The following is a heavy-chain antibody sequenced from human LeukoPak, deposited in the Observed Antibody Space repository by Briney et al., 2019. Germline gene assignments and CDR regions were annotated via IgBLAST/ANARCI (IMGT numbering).Heavy chain of an antibody. CDR3: ARGSSSRYFDY. D-gene: IGHD6-13*01. Sequence: SETLSLTCAVYGGSFSGYYWSWIRQPPGKGLEWIGEINHSGSTNYNPSLQSRVTISVDTSKNQFSLKLSSVTAADTAVYYCARGSSSRYFDYWGQGTLVTVSS. V-gene: IGHV4-34*01. J-gene: IGHJ4*02. CDR1: GGSFSGYY. CDR2: INHSGST.